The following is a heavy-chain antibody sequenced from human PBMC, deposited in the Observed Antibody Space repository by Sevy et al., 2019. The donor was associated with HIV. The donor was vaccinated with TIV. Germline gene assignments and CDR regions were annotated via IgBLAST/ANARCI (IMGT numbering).Heavy chain of an antibody. CDR3: ARVVKHFSAVTTPHYYYGMDV. V-gene: IGHV1-69*13. D-gene: IGHD4-4*01. Sequence: ASVKVSCKASGGTFSSYAISWVRQAPGQELEWIGGIIPIFGTANYAQKFQGRVTITADESTSTAYMEVSSLRSEDTAVYYCARVVKHFSAVTTPHYYYGMDVWGQGTTVTVSS. CDR2: IIPIFGTA. J-gene: IGHJ6*02. CDR1: GGTFSSYA.